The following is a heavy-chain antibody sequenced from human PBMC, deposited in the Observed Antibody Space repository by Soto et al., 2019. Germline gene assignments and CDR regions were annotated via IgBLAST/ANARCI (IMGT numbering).Heavy chain of an antibody. CDR3: ATTYNWNYVRIFDS. Sequence: SLRLSCAASGFTFSSCAMSWVRQAPGTELEWVSSITSGGSTYYADSVKGRFTISRDNSKNTLYLQMNSLRGEDTAVYHCATTYNWNYVRIFDSWAQGTLVTVSS. CDR1: GFTFSSCA. D-gene: IGHD1-7*01. V-gene: IGHV3-23*01. J-gene: IGHJ4*02. CDR2: ITSGGST.